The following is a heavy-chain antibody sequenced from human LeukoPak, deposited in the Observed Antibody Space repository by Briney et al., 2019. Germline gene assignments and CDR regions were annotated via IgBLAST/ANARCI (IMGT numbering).Heavy chain of an antibody. J-gene: IGHJ4*02. CDR3: ARRGSGSYDY. CDR1: GFTFSSYA. V-gene: IGHV3-21*01. D-gene: IGHD3-10*01. CDR2: ISSSSSYI. Sequence: KTGGSLRLSCAASGFTFSSYAMSWVRQAPGEGLEWVSSISSSSSYIYYADSVKGRFTISRDNAKNSLYLQMNSLRAEDTAVYYCARRGSGSYDYWGQGTLVTVSS.